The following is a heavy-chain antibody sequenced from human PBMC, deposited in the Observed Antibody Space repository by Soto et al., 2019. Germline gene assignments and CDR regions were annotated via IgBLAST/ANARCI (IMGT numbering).Heavy chain of an antibody. CDR3: AREPGYSSGWYRRLGWFDP. J-gene: IGHJ5*02. D-gene: IGHD6-19*01. Sequence: QVQLVQSGAEVKKPGSSVKVSCKASGGTFSSYTISWVRQAPGQGLEWMGRIIPILGIANYAQKFQGRVTITADKATSTAYMEMSSRRYEDTAVYYCAREPGYSSGWYRRLGWFDPWGQGTLVTVSS. CDR1: GGTFSSYT. CDR2: IIPILGIA. V-gene: IGHV1-69*08.